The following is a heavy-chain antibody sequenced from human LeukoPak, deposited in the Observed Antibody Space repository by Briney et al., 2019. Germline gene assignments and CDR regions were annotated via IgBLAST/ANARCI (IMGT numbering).Heavy chain of an antibody. J-gene: IGHJ4*02. Sequence: SETLSLTCAVYGGSFSGYYLSWIRQPPGKGLEWIGEINHSGSTNYNPSLKSRVTISVATSKNQFSLKLSSVTAADTAVYYCARMLLDIVVVPAAMISPYFDYWGQGTLVTVSS. V-gene: IGHV4-34*01. CDR3: ARMLLDIVVVPAAMISPYFDY. CDR1: GGSFSGYY. CDR2: INHSGST. D-gene: IGHD2-2*03.